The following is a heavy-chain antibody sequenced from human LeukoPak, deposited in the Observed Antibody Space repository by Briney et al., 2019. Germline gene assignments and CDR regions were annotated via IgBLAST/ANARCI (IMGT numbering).Heavy chain of an antibody. Sequence: GGSLRLSCAASGFPFSSYSINWVRQAPGKGLEWVSSISSGSSYIYTADSLKGRFTVSRDNAKNTLYLQMNSLRAEDTAVYYCARGIVGATTIDYWGQGTLVTVSS. J-gene: IGHJ4*02. CDR2: ISSGSSYI. V-gene: IGHV3-21*01. CDR3: ARGIVGATTIDY. D-gene: IGHD1-26*01. CDR1: GFPFSSYS.